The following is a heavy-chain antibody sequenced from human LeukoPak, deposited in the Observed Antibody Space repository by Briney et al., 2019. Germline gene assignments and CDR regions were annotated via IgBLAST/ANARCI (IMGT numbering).Heavy chain of an antibody. Sequence: SQTLSLTCTVSGRSISSGDYYWSWIRQPPGKGLEWIGYIYYSGSTYYNPSLKSRVTISVDTSKNQFSLKLSSVTAADTAVYYCARGNPDDYVWGSYRLDYWGQGTLVTVSS. CDR3: ARGNPDDYVWGSYRLDY. J-gene: IGHJ4*02. CDR1: GRSISSGDYY. D-gene: IGHD3-16*02. CDR2: IYYSGST. V-gene: IGHV4-30-4*01.